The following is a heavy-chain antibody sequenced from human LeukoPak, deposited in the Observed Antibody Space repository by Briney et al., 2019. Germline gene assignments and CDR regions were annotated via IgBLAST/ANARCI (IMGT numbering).Heavy chain of an antibody. Sequence: SETLSLTCAVYGGSFSGYYWSWIRQPPGKGLKWIGELNHSGSTNYNPSLKSRVTISVDTSKNQFSLKLSSVTAADTAVYYCARRPGYYGSGSYFLGYWGQGTLVTVSS. CDR3: ARRPGYYGSGSYFLGY. V-gene: IGHV4-34*01. CDR2: LNHSGST. J-gene: IGHJ4*02. D-gene: IGHD3-10*01. CDR1: GGSFSGYY.